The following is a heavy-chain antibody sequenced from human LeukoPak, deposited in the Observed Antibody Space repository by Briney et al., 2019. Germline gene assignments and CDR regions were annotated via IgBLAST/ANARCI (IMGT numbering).Heavy chain of an antibody. V-gene: IGHV4-39*03. CDR2: IYHTGST. CDR1: GGSVSATSHY. J-gene: IGHJ5*02. CDR3: AKDPLPCDYFDP. D-gene: IGHD3-22*01. Sequence: SETLSLTCTVSGGSVSATSHYWAWLRQSPGKPPEWIGSIYHTGSTFYNPSLRSRFLISVDTSKNQFSLRLTSVTAADTAIYFWAKDPLPCDYFDPWGQG.